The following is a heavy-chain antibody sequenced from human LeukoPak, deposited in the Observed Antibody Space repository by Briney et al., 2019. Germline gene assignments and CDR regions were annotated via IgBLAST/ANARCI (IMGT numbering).Heavy chain of an antibody. CDR3: AHRRDSSGYQYRWWFAP. J-gene: IGHJ5*02. D-gene: IGHD3-22*01. Sequence: VSGPTLVKPTQTLTLTCTFSGFSLTTSGVGVGWIRQPPGRDLEWLALINWDDQKVYSPSIQSRLSITKDTSKNQVVLTMTNVDPVDTATYYCAHRRDSSGYQYRWWFAPWGQGTLVTVSS. CDR2: INWDDQK. CDR1: GFSLTTSGVG. V-gene: IGHV2-5*02.